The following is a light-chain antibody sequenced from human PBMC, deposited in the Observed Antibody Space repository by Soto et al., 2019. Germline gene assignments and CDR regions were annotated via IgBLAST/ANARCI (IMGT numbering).Light chain of an antibody. Sequence: EIVLTQSPVTLSVSPGERATLSFRASQSVSNNLAWYQQKPGQAPRLLIHGASTRATGIPARFSGSGSGTEFTLTISSLQPDDFATYYCHHYNSYSEAFGQGTKVDIK. CDR3: HHYNSYSEA. CDR2: GAS. CDR1: QSVSNN. J-gene: IGKJ1*01. V-gene: IGKV3-15*01.